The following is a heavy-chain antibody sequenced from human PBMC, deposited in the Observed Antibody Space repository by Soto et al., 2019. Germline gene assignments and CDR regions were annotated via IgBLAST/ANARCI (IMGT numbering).Heavy chain of an antibody. D-gene: IGHD4-17*01. CDR3: ARSDYGAAFDI. V-gene: IGHV1-2*04. CDR2: INPNSGGT. CDR1: GYTFTGYY. J-gene: IGHJ3*02. Sequence: ASVKVSCKACGYTFTGYYMHWVRQAPGQGLEWMGWINPNSGGTNYAQKFQGWVTMTRDTSISTAYMELSRLRSDDTAVYYCARSDYGAAFDIWGQGTMVTVSS.